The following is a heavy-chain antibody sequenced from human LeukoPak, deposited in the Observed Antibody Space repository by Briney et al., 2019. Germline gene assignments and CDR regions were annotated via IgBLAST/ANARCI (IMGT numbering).Heavy chain of an antibody. V-gene: IGHV4-39*01. J-gene: IGHJ6*02. CDR3: ARHKNQHYDILTGYYRDYYALDV. CDR2: FYYTGTT. D-gene: IGHD3-9*01. Sequence: PSETLSLTCTVSGGSISTSTSYFWAWIRQPPGKGLEWIGSFYYTGTTYYNPSLKSRVIISADTSNNQFSLKLTSVTAADTAVYYCARHKNQHYDILTGYYRDYYALDVWGHGTTVTVSS. CDR1: GGSISTSTSYF.